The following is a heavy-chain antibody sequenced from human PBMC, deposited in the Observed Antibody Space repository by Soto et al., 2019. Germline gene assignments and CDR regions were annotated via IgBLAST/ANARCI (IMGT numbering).Heavy chain of an antibody. V-gene: IGHV1-69*08. CDR1: GGTFSSYT. Sequence: QVQLVQSGAEVKKPGSSVKVSCKASGGTFSSYTISWVRQAPGQGLEWMGRIIPILGIANYAQKFQGRVTITADKSTSTAYMELSSLRSEDTAVYYCAREGDSGYAYARFDYWGQGTLVTVSS. CDR2: IIPILGIA. CDR3: AREGDSGYAYARFDY. D-gene: IGHD5-12*01. J-gene: IGHJ4*02.